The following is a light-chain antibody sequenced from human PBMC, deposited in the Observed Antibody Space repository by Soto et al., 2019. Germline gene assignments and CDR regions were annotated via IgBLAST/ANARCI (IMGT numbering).Light chain of an antibody. J-gene: IGKJ3*01. Sequence: DIQMTQSPSSLSASVGDRVTITCRASQGISNYLAWYQQKPGKVPKLLIYAASTLQSGVPSRFSGSRAGTDFTLTISSLQPEDVATYYCQKYNSAPPDTFGPGTKVDIK. CDR2: AAS. CDR1: QGISNY. V-gene: IGKV1-27*01. CDR3: QKYNSAPPDT.